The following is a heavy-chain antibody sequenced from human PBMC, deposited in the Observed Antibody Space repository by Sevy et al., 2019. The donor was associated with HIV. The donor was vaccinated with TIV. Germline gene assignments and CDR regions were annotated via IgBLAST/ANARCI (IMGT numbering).Heavy chain of an antibody. V-gene: IGHV4-4*07. CDR2: IYSSGNT. CDR3: ARGATFGGSYPYFDY. D-gene: IGHD1-26*01. CDR1: AGSINDYY. Sequence: SETLSLTCTVSAGSINDYYWSWIRQPAGKELEWVGRIYSSGNTNYNPSLKSRLTMSLDTSENQFSLKLNSVTASDTAVYDCARGATFGGSYPYFDYWGQGALVTVSS. J-gene: IGHJ4*02.